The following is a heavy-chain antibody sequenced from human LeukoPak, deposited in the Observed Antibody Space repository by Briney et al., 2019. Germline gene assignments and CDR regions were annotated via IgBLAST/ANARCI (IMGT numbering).Heavy chain of an antibody. CDR1: RFTFSSYD. CDR2: IGTAGDT. J-gene: IGHJ4*02. CDR3: ARGHCSGGSCYYFDY. V-gene: IGHV3-13*01. D-gene: IGHD2-15*01. Sequence: GGSLRLSCAASRFTFSSYDMHWVRQATGKGLEWVSAIGTAGDTYYPGSVKGRFTISRENAKNSLYLQMNSLRAGDTAVYYCARGHCSGGSCYYFDYWGQGTLVTVSS.